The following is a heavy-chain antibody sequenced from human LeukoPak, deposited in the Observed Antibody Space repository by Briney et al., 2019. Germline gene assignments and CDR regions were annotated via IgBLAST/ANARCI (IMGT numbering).Heavy chain of an antibody. CDR1: GFTFSDAW. J-gene: IGHJ4*02. D-gene: IGHD3-22*01. CDR2: IKSKADGGTI. CDR3: SYYYDSSGYVDY. V-gene: IGHV3-15*01. Sequence: GGSLRLSCAASGFTFSDAWMNWVRQAPGKGLEWVGRIKSKADGGTIDYAAPVKVRITISRDDSKNTVYMQMNSLKTEDTAVYYCSYYYDSSGYVDYWGQGTLVTVSS.